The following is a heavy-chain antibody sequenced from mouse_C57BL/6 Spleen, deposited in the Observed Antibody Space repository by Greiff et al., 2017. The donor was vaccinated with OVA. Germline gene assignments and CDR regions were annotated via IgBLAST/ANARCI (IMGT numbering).Heavy chain of an antibody. CDR3: ARDDYDWFAY. J-gene: IGHJ3*01. D-gene: IGHD2-4*01. CDR2: ISRGSSNI. Sequence: DVKLVESGGGLVKPGGSLKLSCAASGFTFSDYGMHWVRQAPEQGLEWVAYISRGSSNIYYADTVKGRFTITRDNAKNTPFLQLTSLRSEDTAMYYCARDDYDWFAYWGQGTLVTVSA. CDR1: GFTFSDYG. V-gene: IGHV5-17*01.